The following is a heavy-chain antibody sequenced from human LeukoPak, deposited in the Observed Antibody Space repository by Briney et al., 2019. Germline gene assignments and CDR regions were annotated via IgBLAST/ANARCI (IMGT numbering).Heavy chain of an antibody. CDR2: ISSSSSYI. V-gene: IGHV3-21*01. J-gene: IGHJ4*02. CDR3: ARAPPLRFLEWLLNY. D-gene: IGHD3-3*01. CDR1: GFTFSSYS. Sequence: PGGSLRLSCAASGFTFSSYSMNWVRQAPGKGLEWVSSISSSSSYIYYADSVKGRFTISRDNAKNSLYLQMNSLRAEDTAVYYCARAPPLRFLEWLLNYWGQGTLATVSS.